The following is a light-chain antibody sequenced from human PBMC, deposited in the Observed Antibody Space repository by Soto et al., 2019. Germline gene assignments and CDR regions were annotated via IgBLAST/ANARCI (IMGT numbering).Light chain of an antibody. Sequence: DIVMTQSPDSLAVSLGERATINCKSSQSVLYSSNNKNYLAWYQQKPGQPPKLLIYWASTRESGVPDRFSGSGSGTDYTLTISSLQAEDVAVYYFQQYYSTPYTFGQGTNLEIK. CDR3: QQYYSTPYT. CDR1: QSVLYSSNNKNY. V-gene: IGKV4-1*01. J-gene: IGKJ2*01. CDR2: WAS.